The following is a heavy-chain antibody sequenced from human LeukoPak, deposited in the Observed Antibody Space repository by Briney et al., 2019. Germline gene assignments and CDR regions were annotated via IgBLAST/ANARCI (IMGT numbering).Heavy chain of an antibody. J-gene: IGHJ4*02. CDR1: GFTFSSYW. D-gene: IGHD3-9*01. Sequence: PGGSLRLSCAASGFTFSSYWMSWVRQAPGKGLEWVANIKQDGSEKYYVDSVKGRFTISRDNAKNSLYLQMNSLRAEDTAVYYCARDPSGGGILTGDRLDYWGQGTLVTASS. V-gene: IGHV3-7*01. CDR3: ARDPSGGGILTGDRLDY. CDR2: IKQDGSEK.